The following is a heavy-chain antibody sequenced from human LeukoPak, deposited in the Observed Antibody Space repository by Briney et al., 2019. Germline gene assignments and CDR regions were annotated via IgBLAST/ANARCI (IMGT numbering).Heavy chain of an antibody. CDR1: GYSISSGYY. J-gene: IGHJ1*01. CDR3: ARVAAGIGFFQH. Sequence: SETLSLTCIVSGYSISSGYYWGWIRQPPGKGLEWIGNIHHSGSTYYNPSLKSRVTISVDTSKNQLSLKVSSVTAADTAVYYCARVAAGIGFFQHWGQGALVTVSS. CDR2: IHHSGST. V-gene: IGHV4-38-2*02. D-gene: IGHD6-13*01.